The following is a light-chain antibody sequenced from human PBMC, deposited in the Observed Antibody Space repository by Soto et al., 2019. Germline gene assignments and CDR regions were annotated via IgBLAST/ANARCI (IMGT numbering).Light chain of an antibody. CDR2: SAS. V-gene: IGKV3-15*01. CDR3: QQYSDWPT. CDR1: QSVSNN. Sequence: TQCPATLSLSPGERATLSCRASQSVSNNLAWYPQKPGQAPRLLISSASTSATGLAARFSGRGSGTEFTLTIAGLPSEDSEIYDCQQYSDWPTFGQGTKGEIK. J-gene: IGKJ2*01.